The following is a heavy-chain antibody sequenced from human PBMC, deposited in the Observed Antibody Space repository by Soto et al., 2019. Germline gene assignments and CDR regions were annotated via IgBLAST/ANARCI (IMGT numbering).Heavy chain of an antibody. D-gene: IGHD3-10*01. CDR2: IWYDGSNK. V-gene: IGHV3-33*01. CDR3: ARDNAGEFFDY. Sequence: QVQLVESGGGVVQPGRSLRLSCAASGFTFSSYGMHWVRQAPGKGLEWVAVIWYDGSNKYYADSVKGRFTISRDKSKNTLYLQMNSLRAEDTAVYYCARDNAGEFFDYWGQGTLVTVSS. J-gene: IGHJ4*02. CDR1: GFTFSSYG.